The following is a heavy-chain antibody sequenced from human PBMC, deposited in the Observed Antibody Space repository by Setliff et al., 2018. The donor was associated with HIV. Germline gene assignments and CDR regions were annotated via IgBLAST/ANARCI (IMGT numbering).Heavy chain of an antibody. D-gene: IGHD6-13*01. CDR3: ARAGTTVYSSSWYPFNYYYYYMDV. CDR2: FCYTGSS. J-gene: IGHJ6*03. Sequence: SETLSLTCTVSGGSIISSNFYWGWIRQPPGKGLEWIGYFCYTGSSNYNRALKSRVTMSLDRSKNQFSLKLSSVTAADTAVYYCARAGTTVYSSSWYPFNYYYYYMDVWGKGTTVTVSS. V-gene: IGHV4-61*05. CDR1: GGSIISSNFY.